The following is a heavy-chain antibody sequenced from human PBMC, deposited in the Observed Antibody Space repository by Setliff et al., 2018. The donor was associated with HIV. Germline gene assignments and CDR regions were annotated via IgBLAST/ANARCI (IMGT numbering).Heavy chain of an antibody. Sequence: SETLSLTCTVSGGSISSNSYYWGWIRQPPGKGLEWLGSIYYSGSTYYNPSLKSRVTISVDTSKNQFSLKLSSVTAADTAVYYCARQGGYSGYGLYYYYYYMDVWGKGTTVTVSS. D-gene: IGHD5-12*01. J-gene: IGHJ6*03. V-gene: IGHV4-39*01. CDR3: ARQGGYSGYGLYYYYYYMDV. CDR2: IYYSGST. CDR1: GGSISSNSYY.